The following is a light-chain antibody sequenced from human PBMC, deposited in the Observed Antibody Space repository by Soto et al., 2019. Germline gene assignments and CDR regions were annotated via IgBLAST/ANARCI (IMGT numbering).Light chain of an antibody. CDR2: GAS. V-gene: IGKV3-20*01. Sequence: EIVLTQSPGTLSLSPGERATLSCRASQSVSSSYLAWYQQKPGQAPRLLIYGASSRANGIPDMFSGSGSGTDLTITISRLEPEDFAVYYCQQYGSSSWTFGQGTKVEIK. CDR3: QQYGSSSWT. J-gene: IGKJ1*01. CDR1: QSVSSSY.